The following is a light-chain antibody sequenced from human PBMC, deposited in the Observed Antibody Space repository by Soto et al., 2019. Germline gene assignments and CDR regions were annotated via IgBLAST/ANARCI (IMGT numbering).Light chain of an antibody. J-gene: IGLJ2*01. CDR1: SGHSSYA. CDR2: LNNDGSH. CDR3: QSYDSSLTGPKVL. V-gene: IGLV4-69*01. Sequence: QPVLTQSPSASASLGASVKLTCTLSSGHSSYAIAWHQKQPGKGPRYLMDLNNDGSHTKGDGIPDRFSGSSSGADRFLIISSLQSEDEADYYCQSYDSSLTGPKVLFGGGTKLTVL.